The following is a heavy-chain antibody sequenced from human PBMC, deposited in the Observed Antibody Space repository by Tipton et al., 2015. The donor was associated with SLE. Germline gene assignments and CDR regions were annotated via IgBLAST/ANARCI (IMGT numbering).Heavy chain of an antibody. D-gene: IGHD3-16*01. V-gene: IGHV4-59*12. CDR3: ARDLVSQGGVGNY. CDR2: IYYSGST. J-gene: IGHJ4*02. CDR1: GGSISSYY. Sequence: TLSLTCTVSGGSISSYYWSWIRQPPGKGLERIGYIYYSGSTNYNPSLKSRVTISVDTSKNQFSLKLSSVTAADTAVYYCARDLVSQGGVGNYWGQGTLVTVSS.